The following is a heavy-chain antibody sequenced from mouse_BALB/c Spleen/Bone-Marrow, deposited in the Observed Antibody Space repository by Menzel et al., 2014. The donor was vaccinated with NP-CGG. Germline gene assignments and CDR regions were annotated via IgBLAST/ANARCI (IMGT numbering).Heavy chain of an antibody. Sequence: VQLQQSGPGLVAPSQSLSIPCTVSGFSLXGYGVNWVRQPPGKGLEWLGMIWGDGSTDYNSALKSRLSISKDNSKSXVLLKMNSLQTDDTARYYCARELGHYAMDYWGQGTSVTVSS. CDR1: GFSLXGYG. CDR3: ARELGHYAMDY. CDR2: IWGDGST. D-gene: IGHD4-1*01. J-gene: IGHJ4*01. V-gene: IGHV2-6-7*01.